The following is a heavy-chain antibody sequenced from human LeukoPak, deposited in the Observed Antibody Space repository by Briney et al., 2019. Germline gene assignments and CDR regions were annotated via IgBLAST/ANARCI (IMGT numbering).Heavy chain of an antibody. V-gene: IGHV1-69*13. Sequence: GASVKVSCKASGGTFSSYAISWVRQAPGQGLEWMGGIIPIFGTANYAQKFQGRVTITADESTSTAYMELSSLRSEDTAVYYCARVNRIGILVEYWGQGTLVTVSS. CDR3: ARVNRIGILVEY. J-gene: IGHJ4*02. D-gene: IGHD3-10*01. CDR1: GGTFSSYA. CDR2: IIPIFGTA.